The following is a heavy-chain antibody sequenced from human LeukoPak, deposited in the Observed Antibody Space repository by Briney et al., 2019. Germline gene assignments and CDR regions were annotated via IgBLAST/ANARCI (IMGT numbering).Heavy chain of an antibody. J-gene: IGHJ5*02. CDR2: ISSSGSTI. V-gene: IGHV3-48*03. CDR1: GFTFSNYE. CDR3: ARGRPDYCSSTTCYNWFDP. D-gene: IGHD2-2*01. Sequence: GGSLRLSCAASGFTFSNYEMNWVRQAPGKGLEWVSYISSSGSTIYYADSVKGRFTTSRDNAKNSLYLQMNSLRVEDTAFYYCARGRPDYCSSTTCYNWFDPWGQGTLVTVSS.